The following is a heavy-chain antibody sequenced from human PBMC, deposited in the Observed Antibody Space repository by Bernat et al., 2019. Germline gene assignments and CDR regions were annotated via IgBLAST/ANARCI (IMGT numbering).Heavy chain of an antibody. V-gene: IGHV3-33*01. CDR3: ARGGGIAAYYYYGMDV. Sequence: QVQLVESGGGVVQPGRSLRLSCAASGFTFSSYGMHWVRQAPGKGLAWVAVIWYDGSNKYYEDSVKGRFNISRDNSKNTLYLPMNSLRAEDTAVYYCARGGGIAAYYYYGMDVWGQGTTVTVSS. J-gene: IGHJ6*02. CDR2: IWYDGSNK. CDR1: GFTFSSYG. D-gene: IGHD6-6*01.